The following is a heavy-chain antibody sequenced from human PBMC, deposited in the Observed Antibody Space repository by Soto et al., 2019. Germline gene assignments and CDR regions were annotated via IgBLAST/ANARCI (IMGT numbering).Heavy chain of an antibody. CDR3: ARESPSRYCSGGSCSETNWFDP. Sequence: PSETLSLTCTVSGGSISSYYWSWIRPPPGKGLEWIGYIYYSGSTNYNPSLKSRVTISVDTSKNQFSLKLSSVTAADTAVYYCARESPSRYCSGGSCSETNWFDPWGQGTLVTVSS. D-gene: IGHD2-15*01. CDR1: GGSISSYY. V-gene: IGHV4-59*01. CDR2: IYYSGST. J-gene: IGHJ5*02.